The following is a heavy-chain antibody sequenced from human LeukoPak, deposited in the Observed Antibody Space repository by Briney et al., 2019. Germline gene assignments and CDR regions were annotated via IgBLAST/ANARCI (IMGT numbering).Heavy chain of an antibody. CDR1: GFTFSSYA. Sequence: RAGGSLRLSCAASGFTFSSYAMSWVRQAPGKGLEGFSAISGSGGSTYYADSVEGRFTISRDNSKNTLYLQMNSLRAEDTAVYYCATDTAMDYAFDIWGQGTMVTVSS. CDR2: ISGSGGST. J-gene: IGHJ3*02. D-gene: IGHD5-18*01. CDR3: ATDTAMDYAFDI. V-gene: IGHV3-23*01.